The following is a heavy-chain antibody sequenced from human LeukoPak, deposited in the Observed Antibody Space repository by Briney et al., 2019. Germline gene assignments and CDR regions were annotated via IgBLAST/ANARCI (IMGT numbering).Heavy chain of an antibody. V-gene: IGHV3-30-3*01. Sequence: PGGSLRLSCAASGFTFSSYAMHWVRQAPGRGLEWVAVISYDGSNKYYADSVKGRFTISRDNSKNTLYLQMNSLRAEDTAVYYCARDPTLGDYPPFDYWGQGTLVTVSS. CDR3: ARDPTLGDYPPFDY. CDR1: GFTFSSYA. CDR2: ISYDGSNK. J-gene: IGHJ4*02. D-gene: IGHD4-17*01.